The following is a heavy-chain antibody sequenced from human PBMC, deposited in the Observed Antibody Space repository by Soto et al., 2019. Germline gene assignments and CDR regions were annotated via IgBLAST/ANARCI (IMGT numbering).Heavy chain of an antibody. CDR1: GFTFDDYT. Sequence: GGSLRLSCAASGFTFDDYTLHWVRQTPGKGLEWVSLISGDGDSAYYADSVRGRFTISRDNSKNSLFLQMNNVRAEDAALYFCAKGTRGNSPELDFWGQGTLVTVSS. D-gene: IGHD1-1*01. CDR2: ISGDGDSA. CDR3: AKGTRGNSPELDF. V-gene: IGHV3-43*01. J-gene: IGHJ4*02.